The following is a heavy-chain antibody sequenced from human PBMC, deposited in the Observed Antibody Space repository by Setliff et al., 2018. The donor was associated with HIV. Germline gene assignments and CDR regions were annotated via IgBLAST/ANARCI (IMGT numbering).Heavy chain of an antibody. J-gene: IGHJ4*02. CDR1: GGSINTY. V-gene: IGHV4-59*12. CDR2: IHYSGTT. D-gene: IGHD2-21*02. Sequence: PSETLSLTCTVSGGSINTYWSWIRQPPGKGLEWIGNIHYSGTTYYNPSLRSRVTISVDTSRKQWSLRLNSVTAADTAVYYCATTYCRGADCPQMYDYWGQGTLVTVSS. CDR3: ATTYCRGADCPQMYDY.